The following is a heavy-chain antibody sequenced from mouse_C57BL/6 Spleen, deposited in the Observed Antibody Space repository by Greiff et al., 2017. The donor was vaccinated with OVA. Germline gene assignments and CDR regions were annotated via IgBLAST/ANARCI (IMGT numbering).Heavy chain of an antibody. CDR2: IYPRSGNT. J-gene: IGHJ2*01. CDR1: GYTFTSYG. CDR3: AREGGITSVDFGY. Sequence: VQLQQSGAELARPGASVKLSCKASGYTFTSYGISWVKQRTGRGLEWIGEIYPRSGNTYYNEKFKGKATLSADKSSSSAYMELRSLTSEDSAVYFCAREGGITSVDFGYWGQGTTLTVSS. V-gene: IGHV1-81*01. D-gene: IGHD1-1*01.